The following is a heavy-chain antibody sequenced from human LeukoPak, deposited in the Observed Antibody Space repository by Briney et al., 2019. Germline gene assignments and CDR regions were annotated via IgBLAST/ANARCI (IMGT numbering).Heavy chain of an antibody. CDR2: ISAYNGNT. J-gene: IGHJ4*02. CDR1: GYTFATYG. V-gene: IGHV1-18*01. CDR3: ARDAEQWLISGLDC. Sequence: GASVKVSCKASGYTFATYGISWVRQAPGQGLEWMGWISAYNGNTNYAQKLRGRVTMTTDTSTSTVYMELRSLRSDDTAVYYCARDAEQWLISGLDCWGQGTLVTVSS. D-gene: IGHD6-19*01.